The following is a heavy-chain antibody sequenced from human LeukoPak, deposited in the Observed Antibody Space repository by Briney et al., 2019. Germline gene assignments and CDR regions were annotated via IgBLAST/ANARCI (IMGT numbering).Heavy chain of an antibody. V-gene: IGHV2-5*01. J-gene: IGHJ1*01. CDR2: IYWNDDK. CDR3: AHRQITAVGQYFQH. CDR1: GFSLSSSGVG. D-gene: IGHD6-13*01. Sequence: SGPTLVNPTQTLTLTCTFSGFSLSSSGVGVGWIRQPPGKALEWLALIYWNDDKRYSPSLKSRLTIAKDTSKNQVVLTMTNMDPVDTATYYCAHRQITAVGQYFQHWGQGTLVTVSS.